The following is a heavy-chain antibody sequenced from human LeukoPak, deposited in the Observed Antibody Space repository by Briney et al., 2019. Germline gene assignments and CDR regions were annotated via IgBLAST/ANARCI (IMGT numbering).Heavy chain of an antibody. V-gene: IGHV4-39*07. CDR1: GFTFSNFW. CDR2: IYYSGST. CDR3: AREARRGIVVVPAARGSNY. J-gene: IGHJ4*02. D-gene: IGHD2-2*01. Sequence: GSLRLSCAASGFTFSNFWMSWIRQPPGKGLEWIGSIYYSGSTYYNPSLKSRVTISVDTSKNQFSLKLSSVTAADTAVYYCAREARRGIVVVPAARGSNYWGQGTLVTVSS.